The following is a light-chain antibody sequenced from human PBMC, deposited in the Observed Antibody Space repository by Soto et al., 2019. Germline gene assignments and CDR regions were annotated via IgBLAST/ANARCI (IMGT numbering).Light chain of an antibody. J-gene: IGLJ2*01. Sequence: SYELTQPPSVSVSPGQTARITCSGDALPKQYAHWYQQKPGQAPVLVIYKDTERPSRIPERFSGSSSGTTVTLTISGVQAEDEAYYYCQSADSSGTYVVFGGGTKLTLL. CDR2: KDT. CDR3: QSADSSGTYVV. CDR1: ALPKQY. V-gene: IGLV3-25*03.